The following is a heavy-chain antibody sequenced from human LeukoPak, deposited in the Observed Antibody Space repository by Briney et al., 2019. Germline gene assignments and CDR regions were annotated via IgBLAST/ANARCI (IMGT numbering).Heavy chain of an antibody. CDR2: INPNSGGT. Sequence: GASVKVSCKASGYTFTSYGISWVRQAPGQGLEWMGWINPNSGGTNYAQKFQGRVTMTRDTSISTAYMELSRLRSDDTAVYYCARDNDSLDYWGQGTLVTVSS. CDR1: GYTFTSYG. V-gene: IGHV1-2*02. J-gene: IGHJ4*02. D-gene: IGHD3-22*01. CDR3: ARDNDSLDY.